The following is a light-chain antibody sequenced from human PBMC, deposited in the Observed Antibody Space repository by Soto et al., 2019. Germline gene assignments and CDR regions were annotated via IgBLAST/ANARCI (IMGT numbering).Light chain of an antibody. Sequence: QSALTQPASVSGSPGQSTTISCTGTSNDVGGYNLVSWFQQHPGKAPKLMISEVNKRPSGVSNRFSGSKSANTASLTISGLQAEDEADYYCCSHVGGSSPQWVFGGGTKVTVL. CDR2: EVN. CDR3: CSHVGGSSPQWV. CDR1: SNDVGGYNL. J-gene: IGLJ3*02. V-gene: IGLV2-23*02.